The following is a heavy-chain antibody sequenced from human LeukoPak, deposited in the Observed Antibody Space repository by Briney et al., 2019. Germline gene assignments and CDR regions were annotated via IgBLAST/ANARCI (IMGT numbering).Heavy chain of an antibody. J-gene: IGHJ4*02. CDR2: IHNRGST. D-gene: IGHD6-13*01. CDR3: ARAPYSSSWYYFDY. CDR1: GGSISSYY. Sequence: SETLSLTCTVSGGSISSYYWSWIRQPPGKGLEWIGYIHNRGSTNYNPSLKSRVTISVDTSKNQFSLKLTSVTAADTAVYYCARAPYSSSWYYFDYWGQGTLVTVSP. V-gene: IGHV4-59*01.